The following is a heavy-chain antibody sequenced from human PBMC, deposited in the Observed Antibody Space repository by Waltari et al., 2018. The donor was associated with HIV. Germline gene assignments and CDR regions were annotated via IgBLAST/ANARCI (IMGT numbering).Heavy chain of an antibody. V-gene: IGHV3-23*01. Sequence: EVQLLESGGGLVQPGGSMRLSCAASGLIFSHYAMNWVRQTPGGGLEWFSAITVNGVNTYYADSVRGRFTISRDDSKNTLFLQMNSLRAEDTAVYYCAQDPRSYGWSRFGNWGQGTLVTVSS. CDR3: AQDPRSYGWSRFGN. CDR1: GLIFSHYA. CDR2: ITVNGVNT. D-gene: IGHD3-10*01. J-gene: IGHJ4*02.